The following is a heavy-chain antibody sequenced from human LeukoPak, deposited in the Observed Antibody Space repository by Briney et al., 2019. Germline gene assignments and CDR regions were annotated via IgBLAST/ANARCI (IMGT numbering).Heavy chain of an antibody. V-gene: IGHV4-39*07. CDR2: IYYSGST. CDR1: GGSISSSCYY. Sequence: SETLSLTCTVSGGSISSSCYYWGWIRQPPGKGLEWIGSIYYSGSTYYNPSLKSRVTISVDTSKNQFSLKLSSVTAADTAVYYCARERSDYPGDYFDYWGQGTLVTVSS. CDR3: ARERSDYPGDYFDY. D-gene: IGHD4-17*01. J-gene: IGHJ4*02.